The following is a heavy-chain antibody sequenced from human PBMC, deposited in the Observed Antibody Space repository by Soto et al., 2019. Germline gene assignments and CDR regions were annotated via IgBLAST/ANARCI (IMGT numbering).Heavy chain of an antibody. D-gene: IGHD3-9*01. CDR2: ISGSGAST. V-gene: IGHV3-23*01. J-gene: IGHJ3*02. Sequence: GGSLRLSCAASGFTFSSYGMCWVRQAPGKGLEWVSGISGSGASTHYADSVKGRFTISRDNSKNTLYLHMNSLRAEDTALYYCAKDRISIPFRDAFDIWGQGTMVTVSS. CDR3: AKDRISIPFRDAFDI. CDR1: GFTFSSYG.